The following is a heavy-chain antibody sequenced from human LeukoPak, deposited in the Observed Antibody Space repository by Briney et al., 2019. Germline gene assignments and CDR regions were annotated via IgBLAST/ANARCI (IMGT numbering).Heavy chain of an antibody. J-gene: IGHJ4*02. D-gene: IGHD3-10*01. Sequence: PSETLSLTCAVYGGSFSGYYWSWIRQPPGKGLEWIGEINHSGSTNYNPSLKSRVTISVDTSKNQFSLKLSSVTAADTAVYYCARGRQYYYGSGRPRAPFEYWGQGTLVTVSS. CDR2: INHSGST. CDR1: GGSFSGYY. CDR3: ARGRQYYYGSGRPRAPFEY. V-gene: IGHV4-34*01.